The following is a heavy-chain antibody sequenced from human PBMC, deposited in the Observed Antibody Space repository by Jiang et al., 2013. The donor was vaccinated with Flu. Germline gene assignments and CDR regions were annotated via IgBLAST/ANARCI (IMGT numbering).Heavy chain of an antibody. J-gene: IGHJ4*02. D-gene: IGHD6-19*01. CDR1: GYTFTSYA. V-gene: IGHV1-3*01. CDR3: AREDLGDSSGRIGFDY. CDR2: INAGNGNT. Sequence: SGAEVKKPGASVKVSCKASGYTFTSYAMHWVRQAPGQRLEWMGWINAGNGNTKYSQKFQGRVTITRDTSASTAYMELSSLRSEDTAVYYCAREDLGDSSGRIGFDYWGQGTLVTVSS.